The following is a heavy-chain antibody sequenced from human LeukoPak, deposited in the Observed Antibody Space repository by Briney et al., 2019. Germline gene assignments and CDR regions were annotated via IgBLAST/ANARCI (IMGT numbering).Heavy chain of an antibody. CDR2: LGRSGEYK. V-gene: IGHV3-23*01. J-gene: IGHJ6*02. CDR1: GFRFTDYS. Sequence: GGSLRLSCAASGFRFTDYSMSWVRQAPGKGLEWVAGLGRSGEYKYYADSAKGRFTISRDNSKDTVSLQMNSLRAEDSAIYFCVKDRPCETCMPMDAWGQGTTVNVSS. D-gene: IGHD2-2*01. CDR3: VKDRPCETCMPMDA.